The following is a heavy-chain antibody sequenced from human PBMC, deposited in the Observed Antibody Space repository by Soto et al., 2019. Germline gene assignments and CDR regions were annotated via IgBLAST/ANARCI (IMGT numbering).Heavy chain of an antibody. CDR2: ISYDGSNK. CDR1: GFTFSSYG. CDR3: AKDPTPYYDSSGYYDY. Sequence: PGGSLRLSCAAAGFTFSSYGMHWVRQAPGKGLEWVAVISYDGSNKYYADSVKGRFTISRDNSKNTLYLQMNSLRAEDTAVYYCAKDPTPYYDSSGYYDYWGQGT. J-gene: IGHJ4*02. V-gene: IGHV3-30*18. D-gene: IGHD3-22*01.